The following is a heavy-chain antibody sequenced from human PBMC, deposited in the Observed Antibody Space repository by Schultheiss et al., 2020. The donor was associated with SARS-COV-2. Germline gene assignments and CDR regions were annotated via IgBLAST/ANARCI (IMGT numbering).Heavy chain of an antibody. CDR3: ARDRSGSGTPFAY. Sequence: SETLSLTCAVYGGSFSGYYWSWIRQPPGKGLEWIGTIYYSGSTYYNPSLKSRVTISVDTSKNQFSLKLSSVTAADTAVYYCARDRSGSGTPFAYWGQGTLVTVSS. J-gene: IGHJ4*02. D-gene: IGHD2-15*01. CDR2: IYYSGST. V-gene: IGHV4-34*01. CDR1: GGSFSGYY.